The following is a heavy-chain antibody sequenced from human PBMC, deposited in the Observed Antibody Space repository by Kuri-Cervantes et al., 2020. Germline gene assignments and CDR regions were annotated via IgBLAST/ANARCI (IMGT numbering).Heavy chain of an antibody. CDR3: ARGCGSGGNCFDP. Sequence: ASVKVSCKASGGTFSNSAISWVRQATGQGLEWMGWMNPNSGNTGYAQKFQGRVTMTRNTSISTAYMELSSLRSEDTAVYYCARGCGSGGNCFDPWGQGTLVTVSS. V-gene: IGHV1-8*02. CDR2: MNPNSGNT. CDR1: GGTFSNSA. J-gene: IGHJ5*02. D-gene: IGHD3-10*01.